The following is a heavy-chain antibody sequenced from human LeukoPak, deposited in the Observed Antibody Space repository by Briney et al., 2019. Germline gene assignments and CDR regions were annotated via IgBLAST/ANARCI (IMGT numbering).Heavy chain of an antibody. CDR1: GYTFPVYE. CDR2: MNPYSNST. Sequence: GASVKVSCKASGYTFPVYEIYWVRQASGQGLECMGWMNPYSNSTDSAQKFQGRLTMTSDISISTAYMELSSLRPEDTAVYSCARAKGKAGRYGMDVWGQGTTVIVSS. V-gene: IGHV1-8*01. J-gene: IGHJ6*02. CDR3: ARAKGKAGRYGMDV.